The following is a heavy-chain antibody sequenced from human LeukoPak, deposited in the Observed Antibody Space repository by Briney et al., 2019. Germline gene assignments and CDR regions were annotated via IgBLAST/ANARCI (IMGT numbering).Heavy chain of an antibody. CDR1: GFTFSTYA. CDR2: IGRSAGST. CDR3: AKGFYDNSASGVFDI. Sequence: GGSLRLSCAASGFTFSTYAMSWVRQAPGKGLEWVSSIGRSAGSTFYADSVKGRFTISRDNSKSTLYLQMNSLRAEDTAVYYCAKGFYDNSASGVFDIWGQGTMVTVSS. V-gene: IGHV3-23*01. J-gene: IGHJ3*02. D-gene: IGHD3-22*01.